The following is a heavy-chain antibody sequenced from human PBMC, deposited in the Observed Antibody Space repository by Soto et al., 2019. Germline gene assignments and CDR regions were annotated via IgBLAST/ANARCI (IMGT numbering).Heavy chain of an antibody. CDR2: ISKSSSTI. J-gene: IGHJ4*02. Sequence: EVQLVQSGGGLVQPGGSLRLSCAASGFTFCTYSMNWVRQAPGKGLEWVSYISKSSSTILYAVSVKGRFTISRDNAKNPLYLQRNSRRDEDTAVNYCATDANDYGYDCDSWGQGTLVTVSS. V-gene: IGHV3-48*02. CDR3: ATDANDYGYDCDS. D-gene: IGHD4-17*01. CDR1: GFTFCTYS.